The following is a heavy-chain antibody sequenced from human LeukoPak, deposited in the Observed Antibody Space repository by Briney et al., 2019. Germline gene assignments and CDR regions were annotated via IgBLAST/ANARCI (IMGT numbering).Heavy chain of an antibody. V-gene: IGHV1-69*13. CDR2: IIPIFGTA. J-gene: IGHJ4*02. Sequence: ASVKVSCKASGGTFSSYAISWVRQAPGQGLEWMGGIIPIFGTANYAQKFQGRVTITADESTSTAYMELSSLRSEDTAVYYCASQPDCSSTSCYTFLDYWGQGTLVTVSS. CDR3: ASQPDCSSTSCYTFLDY. D-gene: IGHD2-2*02. CDR1: GGTFSSYA.